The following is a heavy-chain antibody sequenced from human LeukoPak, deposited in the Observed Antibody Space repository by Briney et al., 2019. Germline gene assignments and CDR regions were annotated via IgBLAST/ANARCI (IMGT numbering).Heavy chain of an antibody. V-gene: IGHV1-24*01. CDR1: GYTLTELS. D-gene: IGHD3-22*01. CDR2: FDPEDGET. CDR3: ATVGRPDYYDSSGYPLYYFDY. J-gene: IGHJ4*02. Sequence: ASVKVSCKVSGYTLTELSMHWVRQAPGKGLEWMGGFDPEDGETIYAQKFQGRVTMTEDTSTDTAYMELSSLRSEDTAVYYCATVGRPDYYDSSGYPLYYFDYWGQGTLVTVSS.